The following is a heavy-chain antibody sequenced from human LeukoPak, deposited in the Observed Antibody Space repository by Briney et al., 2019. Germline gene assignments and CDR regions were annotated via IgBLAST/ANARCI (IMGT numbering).Heavy chain of an antibody. CDR3: ARFGSGYWFDP. J-gene: IGHJ5*02. V-gene: IGHV1-46*01. D-gene: IGHD3-3*01. Sequence: ASVKVSCKAFGYTFTSYYMHWVRQAPGQGLEWMGIINLSGGSTSYAQKFQGRVTMTRDTSTSTVYMELSSLRSEDTAVYYCARFGSGYWFDPWGQGTLVTVSS. CDR1: GYTFTSYY. CDR2: INLSGGST.